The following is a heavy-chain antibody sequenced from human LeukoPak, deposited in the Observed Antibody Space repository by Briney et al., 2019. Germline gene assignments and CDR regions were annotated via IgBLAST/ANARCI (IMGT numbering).Heavy chain of an antibody. Sequence: GGSLRLSCAASGFAFSSYEMNWVRQAPGKGLEWVSYISSSGSTIYYADSVKGRFTISRDNAKNSLYLQMNSLRAEDTAIYYCAKDLVTGSLDYWGQGTLVTVSS. CDR3: AKDLVTGSLDY. J-gene: IGHJ4*02. CDR2: ISSSGSTI. D-gene: IGHD3-10*01. V-gene: IGHV3-48*03. CDR1: GFAFSSYE.